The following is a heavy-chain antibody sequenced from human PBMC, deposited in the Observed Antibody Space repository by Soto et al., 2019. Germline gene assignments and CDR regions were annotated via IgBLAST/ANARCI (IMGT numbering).Heavy chain of an antibody. CDR3: ARKTDSIPSGGDV. V-gene: IGHV3-53*04. D-gene: IGHD3-10*01. J-gene: IGHJ6*04. CDR1: GFAVRHNY. CDR2: IYSGGDT. Sequence: EVQRVESGGGLVQPGGSLRLSCTASGFAVRHNYMTWVRQAPGKGLEWVSLIYSGGDTAYADSVKGRFTISRHTSQNTLYLQMNSLRAEDTAVYYCARKTDSIPSGGDVWGKGTAVTVSS.